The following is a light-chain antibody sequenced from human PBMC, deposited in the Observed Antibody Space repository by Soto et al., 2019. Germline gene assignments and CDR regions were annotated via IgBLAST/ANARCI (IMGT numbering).Light chain of an antibody. Sequence: DIQLTQPPSSLSASVVDRVTITCRASETIARYLNWYQQKPGKAPNLLIYAASTLKSGFPSRFRGTGSGTDFTLTISRLQPEYFATYYCQQTYYPPRSFGQGTKVESK. CDR2: AAS. CDR3: QQTYYPPRS. CDR1: ETIARY. V-gene: IGKV1-39*01. J-gene: IGKJ1*01.